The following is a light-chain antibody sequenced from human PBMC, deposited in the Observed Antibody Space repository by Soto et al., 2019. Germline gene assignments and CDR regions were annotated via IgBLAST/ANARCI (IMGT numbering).Light chain of an antibody. Sequence: EIVLTQSPGTLSLSPGERATLSCRASQIVINNYLAWYQQQPGQAPRLLIYAASTRATGIPDRFSGSGSATYFTLTISRLVPEDFAVYYCRQYSSSRTFGGGTKV. J-gene: IGKJ4*01. V-gene: IGKV3-20*01. CDR1: QIVINNY. CDR2: AAS. CDR3: RQYSSSRT.